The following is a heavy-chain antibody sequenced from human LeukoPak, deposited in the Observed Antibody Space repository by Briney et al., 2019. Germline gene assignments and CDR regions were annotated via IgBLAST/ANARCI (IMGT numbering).Heavy chain of an antibody. CDR3: AKFATVTVPNWLDF. J-gene: IGHJ5*01. Sequence: SETLSLTCTVSGGSISSGSYYWSWIRQPAGKGLEWIGRIYTSGSTNYNPSLKSRVTISVDTSKNQFSLKLSSVTAVDTAVYYCAKFATVTVPNWLDFWGQGILVTVSS. V-gene: IGHV4-61*02. D-gene: IGHD4-17*01. CDR2: IYTSGST. CDR1: GGSISSGSYY.